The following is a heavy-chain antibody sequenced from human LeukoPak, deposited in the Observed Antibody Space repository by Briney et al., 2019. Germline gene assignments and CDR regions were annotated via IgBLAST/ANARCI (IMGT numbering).Heavy chain of an antibody. CDR1: GDSISSYY. J-gene: IGHJ3*02. CDR3: ARSYDYYATDAFDI. V-gene: IGHV4-59*01. D-gene: IGHD5-12*01. Sequence: SETLSLTCTGFGDSISSYYWRWLRQPPWKGLEWIGYVYFSGSTKYNPSLKRRVTISVDTSKNQFSLKLSSVTAADAAVYYCARSYDYYATDAFDIWGQGTMVTVSS. CDR2: VYFSGST.